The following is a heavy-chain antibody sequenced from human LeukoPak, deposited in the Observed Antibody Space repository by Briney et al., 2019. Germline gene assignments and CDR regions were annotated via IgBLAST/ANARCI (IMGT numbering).Heavy chain of an antibody. J-gene: IGHJ4*02. D-gene: IGHD3-3*01. CDR3: AKQYYNFWSGWVN. CDR2: ISGSGGST. CDR1: GFTFSTYA. V-gene: IGHV3-23*01. Sequence: GGSLRLSCAASGFTFSTYAMTWVRQAPGKGLEWVSAISGSGGSTYYADSVKGRFAISRDNSRNTLYLQMNSLRVEDTAVYYCAKQYYNFWSGWVNWGQGTLVTVSS.